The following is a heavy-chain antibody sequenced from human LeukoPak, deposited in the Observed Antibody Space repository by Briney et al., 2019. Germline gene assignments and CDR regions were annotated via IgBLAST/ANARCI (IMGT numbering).Heavy chain of an antibody. CDR2: MNPNSGNT. V-gene: IGHV1-8*01. J-gene: IGHJ6*03. CDR3: ARDRTGTTSYYYMDV. Sequence: ASVKVSCKASGYTFSSYDINWVRQATGQGLEWMGWMNPNSGNTGYTQKFQGRVTMTRNTSISTAYMELSSLRSEDTAVYYCARDRTGTTSYYYMDVWGKGTTVTVSS. CDR1: GYTFSSYD. D-gene: IGHD1-7*01.